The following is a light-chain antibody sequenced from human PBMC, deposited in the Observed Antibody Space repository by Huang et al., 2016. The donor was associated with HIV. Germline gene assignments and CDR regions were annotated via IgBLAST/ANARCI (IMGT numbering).Light chain of an antibody. CDR2: WAS. J-gene: IGKJ2*01. CDR1: QRLLYGSKIKNY. V-gene: IGKV4-1*01. Sequence: DIVMTQSPDSLAVSLGGRATITCKSSQRLLYGSKIKNYLAWYQQKPGQAPKLLSYWASTLESGSPDRFSGSGSGTDFTLTISSLQAEDVAVYYCQQYYSTPYTFGQGTKLEI. CDR3: QQYYSTPYT.